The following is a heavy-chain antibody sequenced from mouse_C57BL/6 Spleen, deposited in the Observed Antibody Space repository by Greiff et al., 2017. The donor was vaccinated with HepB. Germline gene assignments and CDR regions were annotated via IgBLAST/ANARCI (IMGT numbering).Heavy chain of an antibody. CDR3: ARSDTSDGSYWYFDV. J-gene: IGHJ1*03. Sequence: QVQLKESGPGILQSSQTLSLTCSFSGFSLSTSGMGVSWIRQPSGKGLEWLAHIYWDDDKRYNPSLKSRLTISKDTSRNQVFLKITSVDTADTATYYCARSDTSDGSYWYFDVWGTGTTVTVSS. D-gene: IGHD2-3*01. CDR1: GFSLSTSGMG. CDR2: IYWDDDK. V-gene: IGHV8-12*01.